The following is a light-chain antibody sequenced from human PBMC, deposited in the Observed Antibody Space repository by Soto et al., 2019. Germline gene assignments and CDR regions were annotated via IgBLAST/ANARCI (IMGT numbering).Light chain of an antibody. J-gene: IGLJ3*02. CDR1: SSDVGGYNY. CDR3: SSFAGSSNFVV. V-gene: IGLV2-8*01. Sequence: QSVLTQPPSASGSPGQSVTISCTGTSSDVGGYNYVSWYQEYPGKAPKLMIYEVNKRPSGVPDRFSGSKSGNTASLTVSGLQAEDEADYYCSSFAGSSNFVVFGGGTKVTVL. CDR2: EVN.